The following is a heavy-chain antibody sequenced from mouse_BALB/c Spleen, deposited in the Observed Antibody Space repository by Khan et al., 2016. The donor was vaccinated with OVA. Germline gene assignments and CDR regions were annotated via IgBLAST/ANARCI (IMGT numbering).Heavy chain of an antibody. D-gene: IGHD2-10*01. J-gene: IGHJ4*01. CDR2: IWGDGST. CDR3: ARAYYANYREAMDY. V-gene: IGHV2-6-7*01. CDR1: GFSLTGYG. Sequence: VQLKESGPGLVEPSQSLSITCTVSGFSLTGYGVNWVRQPPGKGLEWLGMIWGDGSTDYNSALKSRLSISKDNSKSQVFLKMNSLQTDDTARYYCARAYYANYREAMDYWGQGTSVTVSS.